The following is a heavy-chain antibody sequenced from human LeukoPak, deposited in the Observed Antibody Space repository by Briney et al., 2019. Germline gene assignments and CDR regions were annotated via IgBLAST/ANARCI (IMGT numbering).Heavy chain of an antibody. CDR3: ARSVIAVAGYDAFDI. CDR2: ISSRSFTI. D-gene: IGHD6-19*01. J-gene: IGHJ3*02. Sequence: GGSLRLSCAASGFTFSAYSMNWVRQAPGKGLEWVSYISSRSFTIYYADSVKGRFTISRDNAKNSLYLEMNSLRDEDTAVYYCARSVIAVAGYDAFDIWGQGTVVTVSS. V-gene: IGHV3-48*02. CDR1: GFTFSAYS.